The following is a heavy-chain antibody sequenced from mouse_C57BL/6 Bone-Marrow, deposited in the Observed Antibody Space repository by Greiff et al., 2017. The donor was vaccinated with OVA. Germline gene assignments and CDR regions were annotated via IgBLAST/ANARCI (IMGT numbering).Heavy chain of an antibody. CDR2: INPGSGGT. V-gene: IGHV1-54*01. CDR1: GYAFTNYL. J-gene: IGHJ2*01. D-gene: IGHD2-5*01. Sequence: QVQLQQSGAELVRPGTSVKVSCKASGYAFTNYLIEWVKQRPGQGLEWIGVINPGSGGTNYNEKFKGKATLTADKSSSTAYMHLSSLTSEDSAVYFCAIYSNYNYFDYWGQGTTLTVSS. CDR3: AIYSNYNYFDY.